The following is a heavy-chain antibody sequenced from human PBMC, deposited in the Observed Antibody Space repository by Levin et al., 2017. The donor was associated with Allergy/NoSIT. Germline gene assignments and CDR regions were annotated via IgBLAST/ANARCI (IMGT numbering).Heavy chain of an antibody. CDR3: ARDHPGNYYDSSGDFLDI. V-gene: IGHV1-18*01. CDR2: ISAYNGNT. Sequence: ASVKVSCKASGYTFTSYGISWVRQAPGQGLEWMGWISAYNGNTNYAQKLQGRVTMTTDTSTSTAYMELRSLRSDDTAVYYCARDHPGNYYDSSGDFLDIWGQGTMVTVSS. D-gene: IGHD3-22*01. CDR1: GYTFTSYG. J-gene: IGHJ3*02.